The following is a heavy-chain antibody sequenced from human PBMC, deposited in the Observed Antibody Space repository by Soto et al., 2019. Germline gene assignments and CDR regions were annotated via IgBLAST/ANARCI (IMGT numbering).Heavy chain of an antibody. CDR3: ARHYVHLWSDSSYAQMAF. Sequence: GEARQISCKGSGYSFNSYWIGRVRQMPGKGLEWMGIIYPGDSDKRYSPSFKGQVTISADKYTSTAYMQRSSLKASETAMYYCARHYVHLWSDSSYAQMAFCGQVTT. V-gene: IGHV5-51*01. J-gene: IGHJ6*02. D-gene: IGHD5-18*01. CDR1: GYSFNSYW. CDR2: IYPGDSDK.